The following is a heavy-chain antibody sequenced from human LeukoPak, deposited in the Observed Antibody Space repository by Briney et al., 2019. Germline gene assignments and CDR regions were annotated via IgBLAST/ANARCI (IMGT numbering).Heavy chain of an antibody. CDR2: ISYDGSNK. J-gene: IGHJ4*02. CDR3: AREVVDYYDSSGYPFDY. CDR1: GFTFSSYA. D-gene: IGHD3-22*01. V-gene: IGHV3-30-3*01. Sequence: GRSLRLSCAASGFTFSSYAMHWVRQAPGKGLEWVAVISYDGSNKYYADSVKGRFTISRDNSKNTLYLQMNSLRAEDTAVHYCAREVVDYYDSSGYPFDYWGQGTLVTVSS.